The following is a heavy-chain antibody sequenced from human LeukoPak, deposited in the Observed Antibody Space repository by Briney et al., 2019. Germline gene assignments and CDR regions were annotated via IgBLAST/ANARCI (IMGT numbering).Heavy chain of an antibody. CDR2: IDSDGSST. D-gene: IGHD2-21*02. J-gene: IGHJ3*01. CDR3: ARGGGDHAFDV. Sequence: GGSLRLSCAASGFTFSPYWMHWVRQGPGKGLVWVARIDSDGSSTIYADSVKRRLTISRDNAQNTLYLQMDSLRAEDTAVYYCARGGGDHAFDVWGQGTIVTVSS. CDR1: GFTFSPYW. V-gene: IGHV3-74*01.